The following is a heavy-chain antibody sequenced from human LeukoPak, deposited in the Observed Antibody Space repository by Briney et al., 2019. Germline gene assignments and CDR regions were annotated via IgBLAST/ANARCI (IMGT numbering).Heavy chain of an antibody. CDR1: GFTFSSYA. V-gene: IGHV3-30*02. Sequence: GGSLRLSCAASGFTFSSYAMHWVRQAPGKGLEWVAFIRYDGSNKYYADSVKGRFTISRDNSKNTLYLQMNSLRAEDTAVYYCAKLAGYGEIDYWGQGTLVTVSS. J-gene: IGHJ4*02. D-gene: IGHD4-17*01. CDR3: AKLAGYGEIDY. CDR2: IRYDGSNK.